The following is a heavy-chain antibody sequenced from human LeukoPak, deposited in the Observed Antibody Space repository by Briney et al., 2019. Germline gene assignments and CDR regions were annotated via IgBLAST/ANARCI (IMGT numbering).Heavy chain of an antibody. Sequence: SGGSLRLSCGASGFIFSDHYMNWVRQAPGKGLEWVSYISDIGSKTNYADSVKGRFTISRDNSKNTLYLQMNSLRAEDTAVYYCARDMVTTLIDDWGQGTLVTVSS. J-gene: IGHJ4*02. V-gene: IGHV3-11*06. CDR1: GFIFSDHY. D-gene: IGHD4-17*01. CDR3: ARDMVTTLIDD. CDR2: ISDIGSKT.